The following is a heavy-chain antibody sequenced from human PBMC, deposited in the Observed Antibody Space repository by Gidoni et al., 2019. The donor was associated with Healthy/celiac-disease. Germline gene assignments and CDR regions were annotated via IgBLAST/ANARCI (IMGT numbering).Heavy chain of an antibody. CDR3: ARDTQQLVWLFTPYNWFDP. Sequence: QVQLVQSGAEVKKPGASVKVSCKAYGYTFTSYYMHWVRQAPGQGLEWMGIINPSGGSTSYTQKFQGRVTMTRDTSTSTVYMELSSLRSEDTAVYYCARDTQQLVWLFTPYNWFDPWGQGTLVTVSS. CDR2: INPSGGST. D-gene: IGHD6-13*01. V-gene: IGHV1-46*01. CDR1: GYTFTSYY. J-gene: IGHJ5*02.